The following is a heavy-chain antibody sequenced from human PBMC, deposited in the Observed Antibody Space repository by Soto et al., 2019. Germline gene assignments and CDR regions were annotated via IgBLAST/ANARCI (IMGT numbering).Heavy chain of an antibody. V-gene: IGHV3-30*18. D-gene: IGHD3-10*01. CDR3: AKAVDITVRGVPPSDY. Sequence: QVQLVESGGGVVQPGRSLRLSCAASGFTFHNFGMHWVRQAPGKGLEWVAVISYDGSNKYYADSVKGRFTISRDNSQDTLYLQMNSLRPEDTAVYYRAKAVDITVRGVPPSDYWGQGTLVTVSS. J-gene: IGHJ4*02. CDR2: ISYDGSNK. CDR1: GFTFHNFG.